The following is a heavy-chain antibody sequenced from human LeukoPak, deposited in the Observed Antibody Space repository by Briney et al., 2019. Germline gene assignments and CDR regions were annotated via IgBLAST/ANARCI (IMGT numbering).Heavy chain of an antibody. V-gene: IGHV4-38-2*01. Sequence: SETLSLTCAVSGYSISSGYYWGWIRQPPGKGLEWIGSIYHSGSTYYNPSLKSRVTISVDTSKNQFSLKLSSVTAADTAVYYCASRKEFWSGYYTGPEFDYWGQGTLVTVSS. CDR2: IYHSGST. CDR1: GYSISSGYY. J-gene: IGHJ4*02. CDR3: ASRKEFWSGYYTGPEFDY. D-gene: IGHD3-3*01.